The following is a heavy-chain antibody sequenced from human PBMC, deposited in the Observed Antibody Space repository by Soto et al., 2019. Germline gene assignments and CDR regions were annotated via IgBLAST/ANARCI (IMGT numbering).Heavy chain of an antibody. J-gene: IGHJ1*01. CDR1: GGTFSSYT. V-gene: IGHV1-69*08. CDR3: AREPRGYCSGGSCYSSQGKYFQH. CDR2: IIPILGIA. D-gene: IGHD2-15*01. Sequence: QVQLVQSGAEVKKPGSSVKVSCKASGGTFSSYTISWVRQAPGQGLEWMGRIIPILGIANYEQKFQGRVTSTADNSTSTAEMELSSLGSEDTAVYYCAREPRGYCSGGSCYSSQGKYFQHWGQGTLVTVSS.